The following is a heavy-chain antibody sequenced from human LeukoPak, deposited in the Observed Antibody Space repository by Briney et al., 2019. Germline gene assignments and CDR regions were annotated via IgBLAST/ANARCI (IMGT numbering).Heavy chain of an antibody. Sequence: SETLSLTCTVSGGSISSSSYYWGWIRQPPGKGLEWIGSIYYSGSTNYNPSLKSRVTISVDTSKNQFSLKLSSVTAADTAVYYCARGRGKAAFDIWGQGTMVTVSS. CDR2: IYYSGST. CDR1: GGSISSSSYY. CDR3: ARGRGKAAFDI. V-gene: IGHV4-39*07. J-gene: IGHJ3*02.